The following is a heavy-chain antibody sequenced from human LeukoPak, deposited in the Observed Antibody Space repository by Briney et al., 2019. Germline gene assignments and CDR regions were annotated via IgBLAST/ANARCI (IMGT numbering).Heavy chain of an antibody. Sequence: GGSLRLSCAASGFTFSSYTMNWVRQAPGKGLEWVSCLSGTGSNIYYADLVKGRFTISRDKATNSLYLQMNSLRAEATALYYCARSLRDAFDIWGQGTMVTVSS. CDR3: ARSLRDAFDI. J-gene: IGHJ3*02. CDR2: LSGTGSNI. CDR1: GFTFSSYT. V-gene: IGHV3-21*06.